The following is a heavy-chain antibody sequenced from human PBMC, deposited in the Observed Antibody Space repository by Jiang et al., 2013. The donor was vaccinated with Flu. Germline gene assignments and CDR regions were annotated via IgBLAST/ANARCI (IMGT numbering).Heavy chain of an antibody. Sequence: EVKKPGASVKVSCKASGYTFTGYYMHWVRQAPGQGLEWMGWINPNSGGTNYAQKFQGWVTMTRDTSISTAYMELSRLRSDDTAVYYCAREYVNYYDSSGYSPMDVWGQGTTVTVSS. V-gene: IGHV1-2*04. J-gene: IGHJ6*02. CDR3: AREYVNYYDSSGYSPMDV. D-gene: IGHD3-22*01. CDR1: GYTFTGYY. CDR2: INPNSGGT.